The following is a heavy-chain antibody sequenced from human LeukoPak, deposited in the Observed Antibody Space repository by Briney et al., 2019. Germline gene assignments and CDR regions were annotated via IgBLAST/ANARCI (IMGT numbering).Heavy chain of an antibody. V-gene: IGHV3-73*01. CDR2: IRSKANSYAT. Sequence: GGSLRLSCAASGFTFSGSAMHWVRQVSGKGLEWVGRIRSKANSYATAYAASVKGRFTISRDDSKNTAYLQMNSLKTEDTAVYYCTRLRLDYYDSSGYQLWGQGTLVTVSS. D-gene: IGHD3-22*01. J-gene: IGHJ1*01. CDR1: GFTFSGSA. CDR3: TRLRLDYYDSSGYQL.